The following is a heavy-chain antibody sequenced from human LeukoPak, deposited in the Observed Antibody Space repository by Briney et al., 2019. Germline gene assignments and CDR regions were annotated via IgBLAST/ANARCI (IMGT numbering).Heavy chain of an antibody. J-gene: IGHJ4*02. Sequence: EASVKVSRKASGYTFTSYAMHWVRQAPGQRLEWMGWINAGNGNTKYSQKFQGRVTITRDTSASTAYMELSSLRSEDTAVYYCARLGELLPIDYWGQGTLVTVSS. D-gene: IGHD3-10*01. CDR3: ARLGELLPIDY. V-gene: IGHV1-3*01. CDR2: INAGNGNT. CDR1: GYTFTSYA.